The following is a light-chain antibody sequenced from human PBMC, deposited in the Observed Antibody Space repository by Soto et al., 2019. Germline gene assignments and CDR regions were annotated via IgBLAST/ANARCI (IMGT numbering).Light chain of an antibody. Sequence: IVLTQPPGTLSLSPGERPTLSCRASQSVSNNYLAWYQQKPGQAPRLLIYGASNRATGIPDRFSGIGSGTDFTLSISSLQPEDFATYYCQQSYSGPLTFGGGTKVDIK. J-gene: IGKJ4*01. V-gene: IGKV3-20*01. CDR2: GAS. CDR1: QSVSNNY. CDR3: QQSYSGPLT.